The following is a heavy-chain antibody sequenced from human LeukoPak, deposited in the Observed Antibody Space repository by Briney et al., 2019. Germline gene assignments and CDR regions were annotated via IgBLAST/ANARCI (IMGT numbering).Heavy chain of an antibody. V-gene: IGHV3-23*01. CDR3: AIDPNWGTHS. J-gene: IGHJ4*02. D-gene: IGHD7-27*01. Sequence: GGFLRLSCAASRFTFSTYTMYWVRHPPGKRQEWVSIIGNNGGGIHYADSVRGRFTISRDNSKNALYLQMNSLRVEDTAVYYCAIDPNWGTHSWGQGVLVTVSS. CDR1: RFTFSTYT. CDR2: IGNNGGGI.